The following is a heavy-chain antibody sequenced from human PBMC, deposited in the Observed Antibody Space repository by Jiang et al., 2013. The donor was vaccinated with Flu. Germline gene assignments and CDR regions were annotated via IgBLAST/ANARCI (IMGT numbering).Heavy chain of an antibody. D-gene: IGHD1-1*01. CDR2: IYYSGTT. J-gene: IGHJ6*02. CDR3: ARMEPSSFNYYGMDV. V-gene: IGHV4-31*03. CDR1: GGSINSGNFY. Sequence: GPGLVKPSQTLSLTCTVSGGSINSGNFYWSWIRQHPGKGLEWIGYIYYSGTTYCNPSLQSRVTISVDTSKNQFSLKVRSVTAADTAIYYCARMEPSSFNYYGMDVWGQGTTVTISS.